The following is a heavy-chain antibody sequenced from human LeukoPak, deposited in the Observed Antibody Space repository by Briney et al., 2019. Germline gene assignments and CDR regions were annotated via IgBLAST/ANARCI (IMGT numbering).Heavy chain of an antibody. J-gene: IGHJ2*01. CDR3: ARSGNSNNWYFDL. CDR2: IYYRGST. CDR1: GGSISSYY. Sequence: SETLSLTCTVSGGSISSYYWSWIRQPPGKGLEWIGYIYYRGSTNYSPSLKSRVTISLDRSKNQFSLKLSSVTAADTAVYYCARSGNSNNWYFDLWGRGTLVTVSS. D-gene: IGHD4-23*01. V-gene: IGHV4-59*08.